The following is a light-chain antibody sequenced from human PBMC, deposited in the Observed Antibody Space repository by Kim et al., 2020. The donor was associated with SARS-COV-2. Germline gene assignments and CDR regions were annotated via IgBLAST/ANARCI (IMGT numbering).Light chain of an antibody. CDR3: QQYAYWRA. CDR1: QRISTN. J-gene: IGKJ5*01. V-gene: IGKV3-15*01. Sequence: PLSPGERATLSCRASQRISTNSAWFQQKPGHAPRVLIYGASAWATGIPARFSGSGSGTEFTLTISNLQSEDFAVYYCQQYAYWRAFGQGTRLEIK. CDR2: GAS.